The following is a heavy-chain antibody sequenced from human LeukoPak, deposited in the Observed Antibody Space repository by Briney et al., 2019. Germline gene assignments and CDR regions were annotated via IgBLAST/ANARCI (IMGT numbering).Heavy chain of an antibody. Sequence: PGGSLRLSCAASGFTFDDYAMHWVRQAPGKGLEWVSGISWNSGSIGYADSVKGRFTISRDNAKNSLYLQMNSLRAEDTAVYYCAREDGSGSYPGYYYGMDVWGQGTTVTVSS. J-gene: IGHJ6*02. CDR3: AREDGSGSYPGYYYGMDV. CDR1: GFTFDDYA. D-gene: IGHD3-10*01. CDR2: ISWNSGSI. V-gene: IGHV3-9*01.